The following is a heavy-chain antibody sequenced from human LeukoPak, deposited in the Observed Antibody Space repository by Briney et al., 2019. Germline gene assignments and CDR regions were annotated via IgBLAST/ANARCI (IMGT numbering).Heavy chain of an antibody. V-gene: IGHV1-69*06. CDR3: ARSGGLDTSTWANY. D-gene: IGHD3-10*01. Sequence: GASVKVSCKASGYTFTSYYMHWVRQAPGQGLEWMGGIIPIFGTANYAQKFQGRVTITADKSTSTAYMELSSLRSEDTAVYYCARSGGLDTSTWANYWGQGTLVTVSS. J-gene: IGHJ4*02. CDR2: IIPIFGTA. CDR1: GYTFTSYY.